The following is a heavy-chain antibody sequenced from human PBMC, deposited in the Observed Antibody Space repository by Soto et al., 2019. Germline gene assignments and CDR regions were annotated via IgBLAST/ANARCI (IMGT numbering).Heavy chain of an antibody. CDR1: GYTFNSYA. CDR3: ARGLPLAADY. Sequence: ASAEVSCKASGYTFNSYAMHWVRQAPGQRLEWMGWINAGNGNTKYSQKFQGRVTITRDTSASTAYMELSSLRSEDTAVYYCARGLPLAADYWGQGTLVTVSS. CDR2: INAGNGNT. V-gene: IGHV1-3*01. J-gene: IGHJ4*02.